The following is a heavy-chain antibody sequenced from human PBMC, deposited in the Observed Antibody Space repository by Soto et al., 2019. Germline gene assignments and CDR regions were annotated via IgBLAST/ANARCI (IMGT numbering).Heavy chain of an antibody. D-gene: IGHD3-10*01. CDR2: IIPCHGVT. V-gene: IGHV1-69*08. CDR3: TRDWEITVSTWSFGGL. J-gene: IGHJ4*02. CDR1: GGTLSAYS. Sequence: QVQLVQSGAEVRKPGSSVKVSCKASGGTLSAYSINWVRQAAGQGVEWMGRIIPCHGVTNCAQQFQARVTITGDKLTSTAYMELSVMKFEDTAMYYCTRDWEITVSTWSFGGLWGRGTLLTVSS.